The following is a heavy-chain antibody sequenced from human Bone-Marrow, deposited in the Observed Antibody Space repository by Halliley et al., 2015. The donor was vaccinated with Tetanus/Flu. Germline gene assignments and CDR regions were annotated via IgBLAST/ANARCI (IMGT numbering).Heavy chain of an antibody. V-gene: IGHV1-18*01. Sequence: YNGNTNEAQKLQGRVTMTTDTSPSTAYMELRGLRSDDTAVYYCARDRYYDSRGIFYYYGMDVWGQGTTVTVSS. CDR2: YNGNT. CDR3: ARDRYYDSRGIFYYYGMDV. J-gene: IGHJ6*02. D-gene: IGHD3-22*01.